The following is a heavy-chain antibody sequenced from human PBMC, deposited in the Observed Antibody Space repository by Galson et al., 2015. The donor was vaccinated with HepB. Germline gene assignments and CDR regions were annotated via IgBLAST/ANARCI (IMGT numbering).Heavy chain of an antibody. CDR3: ARGPPYSSSWYYFDY. V-gene: IGHV3-21*01. Sequence: SLRLSCAASGFTFSSYSMNWVRQAPGKGLEWVSSISSSSSYIYYADSVKGRFTISRDNAKNSLYLQMNSLRAEDTAVYYCARGPPYSSSWYYFDYWGQGTLVTVSS. J-gene: IGHJ4*02. D-gene: IGHD6-13*01. CDR2: ISSSSSYI. CDR1: GFTFSSYS.